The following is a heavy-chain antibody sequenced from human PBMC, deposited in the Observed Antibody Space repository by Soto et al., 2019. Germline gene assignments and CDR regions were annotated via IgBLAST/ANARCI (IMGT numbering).Heavy chain of an antibody. J-gene: IGHJ6*02. V-gene: IGHV5-51*01. CDR2: IYPGDSDT. D-gene: IGHD6-13*01. CDR3: ARHKKYTTSLYFFAMDV. Sequence: GESLKISCKGSGYSFTSYWIGWVRQMPGKGLEWMGIIYPGDSDTRYSPSFQGQVTISADKSISTAYLQWSSLKASDTAMYYCARHKKYTTSLYFFAMDVWGQRSTVTVS. CDR1: GYSFTSYW.